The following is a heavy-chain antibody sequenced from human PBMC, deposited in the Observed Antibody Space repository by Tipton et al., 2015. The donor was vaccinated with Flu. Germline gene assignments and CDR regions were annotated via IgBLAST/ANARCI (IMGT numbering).Heavy chain of an antibody. CDR2: IYNSGTT. V-gene: IGHV4-59*01. CDR1: DGSITSYY. CDR3: ARARAPYYYYAMDV. Sequence: TLSLTCTVSDGSITSYYWSWIRQPPGKGLEWIGYIYNSGTTNFNPSLMGRLTISVDTSKNQFSLKLSSVTAADTALYFCARARAPYYYYAMDVWGQGTTVTVSS. J-gene: IGHJ6*02.